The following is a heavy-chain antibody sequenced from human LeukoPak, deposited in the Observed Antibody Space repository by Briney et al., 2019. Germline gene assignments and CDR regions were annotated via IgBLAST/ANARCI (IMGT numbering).Heavy chain of an antibody. CDR1: GVSFSGYY. V-gene: IGHV4-34*01. CDR2: INHSGST. Sequence: KPSETLSLTCAVYGVSFSGYYWSWIRQPPGKGLEWIGEINHSGSTNYNPSLKSRVTISVDTSKNQFSLKLSSVTAADTAVYYCATTFRESYYDFWSGYSTLDYWGQGTLVTVSS. CDR3: ATTFRESYYDFWSGYSTLDY. J-gene: IGHJ4*02. D-gene: IGHD3-3*01.